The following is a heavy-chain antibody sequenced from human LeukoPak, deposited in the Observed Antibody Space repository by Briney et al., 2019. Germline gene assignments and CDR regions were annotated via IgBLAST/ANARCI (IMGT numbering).Heavy chain of an antibody. CDR3: ARHGDSYFDY. V-gene: IGHV4-30-2*01. D-gene: IGHD4-17*01. CDR2: IYHSGST. CDR1: GGSISSGGYS. Sequence: SETLSLTCAVSGGSISSGGYSWSWIRQPPGKGLEWIGYIYHSGSTYYNPSLKSRVTISVDRSKNQFSLKLSSVTAADTALYYCARHGDSYFDYWGQGTLVTVSS. J-gene: IGHJ4*02.